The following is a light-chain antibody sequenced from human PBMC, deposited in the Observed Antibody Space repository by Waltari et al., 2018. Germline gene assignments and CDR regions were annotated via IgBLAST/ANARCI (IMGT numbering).Light chain of an antibody. CDR3: QQYNRYST. CDR2: KAT. J-gene: IGKJ1*01. V-gene: IGKV1-5*03. Sequence: DIQMTQSPSTLSAPVGDRVTITCRASQSISSYLAWYQQKPGKAPKLLISKATTSGSGVPARFSGSGSGSEFTLTISSLQPDDFATYYCQQYNRYSTFGQGTKVEIK. CDR1: QSISSY.